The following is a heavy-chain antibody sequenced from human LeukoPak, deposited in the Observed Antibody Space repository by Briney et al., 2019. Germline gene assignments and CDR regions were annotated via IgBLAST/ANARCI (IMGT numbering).Heavy chain of an antibody. CDR1: GGTFSSYA. V-gene: IGHV1-69*04. Sequence: GASVKVSCKASGGTFSSYAISWVRQAPGQGLEWMGRIIPILGIANYAQKFQGRVTITADKFTSTAYMELSSLRSEDTAVYYCARAVTYYYDSSGYEFDYWGQGTLVTVSS. CDR2: IIPILGIA. J-gene: IGHJ4*02. CDR3: ARAVTYYYDSSGYEFDY. D-gene: IGHD3-22*01.